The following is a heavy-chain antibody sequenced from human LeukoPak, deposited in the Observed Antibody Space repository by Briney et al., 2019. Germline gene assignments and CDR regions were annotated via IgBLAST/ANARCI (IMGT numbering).Heavy chain of an antibody. CDR2: IYYDGST. J-gene: IGHJ6*02. CDR1: GASINSDY. D-gene: IGHD2-2*01. Sequence: SETLSLTCTVSGASINSDYWNWIRQSPGKGLEWIGYIYYDGSTIYSPSLQSRVTISLDTSKTHFSLRLYSVTAADTAIYYCVRQSLGGFCSRADCKAYYYYGLDVWGPGTTVTVAS. CDR3: VRQSLGGFCSRADCKAYYYYGLDV. V-gene: IGHV4-59*08.